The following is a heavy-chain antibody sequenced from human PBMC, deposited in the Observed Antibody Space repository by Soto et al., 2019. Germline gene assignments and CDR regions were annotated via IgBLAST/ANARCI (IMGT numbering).Heavy chain of an antibody. V-gene: IGHV3-23*01. J-gene: IGHJ4*02. D-gene: IGHD1-7*01. CDR3: AKDRRAGGNYGFYSDF. CDR1: RFTFSSYG. Sequence: EVQLLESGGGLVQPGGSLRLSCAASRFTFSSYGMTWVRQAPGKGLEWVSFSSATGAGTYYADSVKGRFTISRDNSKNTLYLQMTSLRADDTAVYYCAKDRRAGGNYGFYSDFWGQGALVIVS. CDR2: SSATGAGT.